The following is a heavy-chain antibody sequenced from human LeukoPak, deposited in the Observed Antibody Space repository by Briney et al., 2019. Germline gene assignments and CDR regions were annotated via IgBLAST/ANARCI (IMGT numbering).Heavy chain of an antibody. J-gene: IGHJ4*02. CDR3: AKAEREWLARRGGFQDY. Sequence: GGSLRLSCAASGFTFSTYSMNWVRQAPGKGLEWVSYISSSSSTIYYADSVKGRFTISRDNAKNSLYLQMNSLRDEDTAVYYCAKAEREWLARRGGFQDYWGQGTLVTVSS. CDR2: ISSSSSTI. CDR1: GFTFSTYS. D-gene: IGHD6-19*01. V-gene: IGHV3-48*02.